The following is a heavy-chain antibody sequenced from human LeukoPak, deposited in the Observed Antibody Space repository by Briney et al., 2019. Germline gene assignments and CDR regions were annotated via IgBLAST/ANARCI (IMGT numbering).Heavy chain of an antibody. D-gene: IGHD6-13*01. Sequence: SETLSLTCTVSSGSISSSTYHWGWIRQPPGKGLEWIGTIYYTGSTYYNPSLKSRVTISVDTSKNQFSLKLSSMTAADTAVYYCARTTEAHSWRTRYYDYYMDVWGKGTTVTVSS. V-gene: IGHV4-39*07. CDR3: ARTTEAHSWRTRYYDYYMDV. CDR1: SGSISSSTYH. J-gene: IGHJ6*03. CDR2: IYYTGST.